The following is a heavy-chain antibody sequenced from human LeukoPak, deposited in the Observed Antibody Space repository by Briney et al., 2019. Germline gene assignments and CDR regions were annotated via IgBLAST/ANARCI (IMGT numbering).Heavy chain of an antibody. CDR3: ARVPGYSSGWYVERGGVDP. D-gene: IGHD6-19*01. V-gene: IGHV4-34*01. CDR2: INHSGST. J-gene: IGHJ5*02. Sequence: SETLSLTCAVYGGSFSGYYWSWIRQPPGKGLEWIGEINHSGSTNYNPSLKSRVTISVDTSKNQFSLKLSSVTAADTAVYYCARVPGYSSGWYVERGGVDPWGQGTLVTVSS. CDR1: GGSFSGYY.